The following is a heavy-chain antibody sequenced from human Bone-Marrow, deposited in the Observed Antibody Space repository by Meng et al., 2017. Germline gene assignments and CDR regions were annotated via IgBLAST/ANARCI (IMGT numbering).Heavy chain of an antibody. CDR3: ARGPNVLMVYAIRGHAFDI. Sequence: GSLRLSCAVYGGSFSGYYWSWIRQPPGKGLEWIGEINHSGSTNYNPSLKGRVTISVDTSKNQFSLKLSSVTAADTAVYYCARGPNVLMVYAIRGHAFDIWGQGTMVTVSS. CDR2: INHSGST. V-gene: IGHV4-34*01. J-gene: IGHJ3*02. D-gene: IGHD2-8*01. CDR1: GGSFSGYY.